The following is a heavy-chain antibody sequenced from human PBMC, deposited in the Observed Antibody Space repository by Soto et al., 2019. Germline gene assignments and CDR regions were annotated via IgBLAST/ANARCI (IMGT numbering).Heavy chain of an antibody. CDR2: ISGSGGST. CDR1: GFTFSSYA. CDR3: AKSPLPSAMGDWYFDL. D-gene: IGHD5-18*01. J-gene: IGHJ2*01. V-gene: IGHV3-23*01. Sequence: EVQLLESGGGLVQPGGSLRLSCAASGFTFSSYAMSWVRQAPGKGLEWVSAISGSGGSTYYADSVKGRFTISRDNSKNTLYLQMNSLRADDTAVYYWAKSPLPSAMGDWYFDLWGRGTLVTVSS.